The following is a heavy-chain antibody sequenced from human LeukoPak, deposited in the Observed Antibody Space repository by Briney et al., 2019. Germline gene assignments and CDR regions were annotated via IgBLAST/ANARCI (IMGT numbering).Heavy chain of an antibody. CDR1: GYTFTGYY. Sequence: ASVKVSCKASGYTFTGYYMHWVRQAPGLGLEWMGRINPNSGGTNYAQKSQGRVTMTRDTSISTAYMELSRLRSDDTAVYYCARDPPRSTRAYYYYMDVWGKGTTVTVSS. CDR3: ARDPPRSTRAYYYYMDV. V-gene: IGHV1-2*06. CDR2: INPNSGGT. D-gene: IGHD2-2*01. J-gene: IGHJ6*03.